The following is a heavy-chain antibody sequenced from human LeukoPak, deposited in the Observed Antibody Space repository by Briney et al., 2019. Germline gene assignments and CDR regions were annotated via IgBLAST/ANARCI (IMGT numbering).Heavy chain of an antibody. CDR3: ARAGPTGTTLDP. D-gene: IGHD1-1*01. J-gene: IGHJ5*02. CDR1: GFTFSSYN. Sequence: GGSLRVSCSASGFTFSSYNMNWVRQAPGNGLEWVSFISSSSIYIYYADSVKGRFTISRDNAKNSLYLQMNSLRVEDTAVYYCARAGPTGTTLDPWGQGTLVTVSS. V-gene: IGHV3-21*01. CDR2: ISSSSIYI.